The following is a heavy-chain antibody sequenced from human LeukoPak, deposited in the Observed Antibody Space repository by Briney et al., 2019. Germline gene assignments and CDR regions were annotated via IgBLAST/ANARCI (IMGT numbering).Heavy chain of an antibody. CDR1: GGTFSSYA. CDR2: IIPIFGTA. J-gene: IGHJ5*02. CDR3: ATGIVGTNKRPYNWFDP. D-gene: IGHD2/OR15-2a*01. V-gene: IGHV1-69*13. Sequence: SVKVSCKASGGTFSSYAISWVRQAPGQGLEWMGGIIPIFGTANYAQKFQGRVTITADESTSTAYMELSSLRSEDTAVYYCATGIVGTNKRPYNWFDPWGQGTLVTISS.